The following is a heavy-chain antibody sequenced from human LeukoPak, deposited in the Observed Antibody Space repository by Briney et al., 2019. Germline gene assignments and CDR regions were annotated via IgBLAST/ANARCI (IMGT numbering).Heavy chain of an antibody. J-gene: IGHJ5*02. Sequence: PGGSLRLSCAASGFTFSSYWMTWIRQAPGKGLEWVSVIYSGGSTYYADSVKGRFTISRDNSKNTLYLQMNSLRAEDTAVYYCARMSSSWYTGAGDWFDPWGQGTLVTVSS. D-gene: IGHD6-13*01. V-gene: IGHV3-53*01. CDR1: GFTFSSYW. CDR2: IYSGGST. CDR3: ARMSSSWYTGAGDWFDP.